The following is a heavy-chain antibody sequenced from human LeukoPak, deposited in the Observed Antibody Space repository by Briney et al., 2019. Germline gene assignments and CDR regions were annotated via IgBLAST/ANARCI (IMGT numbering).Heavy chain of an antibody. D-gene: IGHD1-14*01. V-gene: IGHV3-74*01. J-gene: IGHJ4*02. CDR1: GFTFSSYW. Sequence: GGSLRLSCAASGFTFSSYWMHWVRQPPGKGLVWVSRINGDGSGANYADSVKGRFTISRDNAKSTLYLQTDSLRAEDTAVYYCARRTIGTLDYWGQGTLVTVSS. CDR3: ARRTIGTLDY. CDR2: INGDGSGA.